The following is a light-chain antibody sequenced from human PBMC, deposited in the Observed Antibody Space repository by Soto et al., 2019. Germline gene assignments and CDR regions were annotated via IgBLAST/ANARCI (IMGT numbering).Light chain of an antibody. CDR2: KAS. V-gene: IGKV1-5*03. CDR1: QTISSW. Sequence: DIQMTQSPSTLSGSVGDRVTITCRASQTISSWLAWYQQKPGKAPKLLIYKASTLHTGVPSTFTGSGSGTDFTLTINDLQPEDVATYFCLQDYDFPYTFGQGTRLEIK. CDR3: LQDYDFPYT. J-gene: IGKJ5*01.